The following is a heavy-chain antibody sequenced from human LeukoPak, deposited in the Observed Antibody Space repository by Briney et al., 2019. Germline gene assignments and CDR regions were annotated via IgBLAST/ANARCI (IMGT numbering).Heavy chain of an antibody. J-gene: IGHJ6*03. CDR2: FDPEDGET. V-gene: IGHV1-24*01. Sequence: GASVKVSCKVSGYTLTELSMHWVRQAPGKGLEWMGGFDPEDGETTYAQKFQGRVTMTEDTSTDTAYMELSSLRSEDTAVYYCATAPPTAPEDYYYYMDVWGKGTTVTVSS. D-gene: IGHD4-17*01. CDR3: ATAPPTAPEDYYYYMDV. CDR1: GYTLTELS.